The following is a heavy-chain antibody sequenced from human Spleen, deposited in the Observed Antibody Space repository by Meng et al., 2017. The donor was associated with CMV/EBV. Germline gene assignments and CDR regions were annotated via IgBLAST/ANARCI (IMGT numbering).Heavy chain of an antibody. CDR1: GGTFSSYA. CDR2: INPSGGST. D-gene: IGHD4-17*01. J-gene: IGHJ4*02. CDR3: ARTDYGDYDY. Sequence: QVQLVQSGAEVKKPGSSVKVSCKASGGTFSSYAISWVRQAPGQGLEWMGIINPSGGSTSYAQKFQGRVTMTRDTSTSTVYMELSSLRSEDTAVYYCARTDYGDYDYWGQGTLVTVSS. V-gene: IGHV1-46*01.